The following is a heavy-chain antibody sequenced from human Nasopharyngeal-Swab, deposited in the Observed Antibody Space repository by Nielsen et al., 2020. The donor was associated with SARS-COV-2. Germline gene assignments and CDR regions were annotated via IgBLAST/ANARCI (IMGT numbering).Heavy chain of an antibody. J-gene: IGHJ6*03. V-gene: IGHV6-1*01. CDR1: GDSVSSSSAA. D-gene: IGHD4-17*01. Sequence: SQTRSRTGAISGDSVSSSSAAWNWSRQSPARGLEWRGRTYYRSKWYNDYAVSVKSRITINPDTSKNQFSLHLNSVTPEDTAVYYCARARGAYGDYYYYYYTDVWGKGTTVTVSS. CDR3: ARARGAYGDYYYYYYTDV. CDR2: TYYRSKWYN.